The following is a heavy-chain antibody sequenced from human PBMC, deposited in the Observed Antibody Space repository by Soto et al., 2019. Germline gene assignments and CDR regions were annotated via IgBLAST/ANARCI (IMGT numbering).Heavy chain of an antibody. J-gene: IGHJ4*02. CDR1: GFSLSTREVG. CDR3: AHRAYYYGSGSYYTH. CDR2: IYWDDDK. D-gene: IGHD3-10*01. Sequence: QITLKESGPTLMKPTQTLTLTGTFSGFSLSTREVGVGWIRQPPGKALEWLALIYWDDDKRYSPSLKSRLTIAKDTSKNLVILIMTNMDPEDTATYDCAHRAYYYGSGSYYTHWGQGTLVTVSS. V-gene: IGHV2-5*02.